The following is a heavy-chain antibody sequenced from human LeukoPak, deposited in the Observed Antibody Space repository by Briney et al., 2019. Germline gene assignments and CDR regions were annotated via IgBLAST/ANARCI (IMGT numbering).Heavy chain of an antibody. CDR1: GFTLSSYG. V-gene: IGHV3-30*18. Sequence: QSGGSLRLSCAASGFTLSSYGMHWVRQASGKGLEWVALISYDGSNKYCADSVKGRFTISRDNSKNTLYLQMNSLRAEDTAVYYCAKEVDTAIFLIDYWGQGTLVTVSS. D-gene: IGHD5-18*01. CDR3: AKEVDTAIFLIDY. CDR2: ISYDGSNK. J-gene: IGHJ4*02.